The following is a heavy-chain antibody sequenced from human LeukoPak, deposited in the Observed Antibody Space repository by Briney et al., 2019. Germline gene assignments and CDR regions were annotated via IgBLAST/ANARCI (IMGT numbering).Heavy chain of an antibody. J-gene: IGHJ4*02. CDR2: INHSGST. CDR1: GYSISSGYY. D-gene: IGHD5-12*01. V-gene: IGHV4-38-2*02. CDR3: ARGRRRGYSGYDYPNPFDY. Sequence: PSETLSLTCTVSGYSISSGYYWGWIRQPPGKGLEWIGEINHSGSTNYNPSLKSRVTISVDTSKNQFSLKLSSVTAADTAVYYCARGRRRGYSGYDYPNPFDYWGQGTLVTVSS.